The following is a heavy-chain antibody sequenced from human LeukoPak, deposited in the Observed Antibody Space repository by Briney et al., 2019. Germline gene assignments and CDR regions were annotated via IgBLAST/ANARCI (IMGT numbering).Heavy chain of an antibody. CDR2: IRSKPNNYAT. D-gene: IGHD4/OR15-4a*01. V-gene: IGHV3-73*01. CDR3: TRHLIGATPFDY. J-gene: IGHJ4*02. Sequence: GGSLRLFCAASGFTFSDSAFHWVRQASGKGLEWVGRIRSKPNNYATAYTASVKGRFTISRDDSKNTAYLQMNSLNTEDTAMYYCTRHLIGATPFDYWGQGILVSVSS. CDR1: GFTFSDSA.